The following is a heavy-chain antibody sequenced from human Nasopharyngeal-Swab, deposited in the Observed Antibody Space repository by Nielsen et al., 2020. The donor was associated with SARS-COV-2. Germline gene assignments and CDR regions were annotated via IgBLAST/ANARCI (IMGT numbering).Heavy chain of an antibody. CDR1: GFTLGNYW. CDR2: INQDGSEK. CDR3: VRLSIATAGVDY. Sequence: GESLKISCAASGFTLGNYWMSWVRQAPGKGLEWVANINQDGSEKYYLDSVEGLFTISRDNPKNSLYLQMNSLRAEDTAVFYCVRLSIATAGVDYWGQGTLVTVSS. J-gene: IGHJ4*02. D-gene: IGHD6-13*01. V-gene: IGHV3-7*01.